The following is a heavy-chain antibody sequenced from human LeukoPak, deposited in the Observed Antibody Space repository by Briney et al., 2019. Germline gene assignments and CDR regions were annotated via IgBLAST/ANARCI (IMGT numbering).Heavy chain of an antibody. V-gene: IGHV3-48*04. CDR3: ARAWDIVVVTAQRAFDI. CDR1: GFTFSSYS. Sequence: GGSLRLSCAASGFTFSSYSMNWVRQAPGKGLEWVSYISSSSSTIYYADSVKGRFTISRDNAKNSLYLQMHSLRAEDTAVYYCARAWDIVVVTAQRAFDIWGQGTMVTVSS. D-gene: IGHD2-21*02. J-gene: IGHJ3*02. CDR2: ISSSSSTI.